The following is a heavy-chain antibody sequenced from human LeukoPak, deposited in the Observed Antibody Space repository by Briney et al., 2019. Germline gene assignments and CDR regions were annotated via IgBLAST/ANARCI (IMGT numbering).Heavy chain of an antibody. J-gene: IGHJ5*02. CDR3: ARGEIRKNWFDP. V-gene: IGHV4-59*10. CDR1: GGSFSGYY. CDR2: IYTSGST. Sequence: SETLSLTCAVYGGSFSGYYWSWIRQPAGKGLEWIGRIYTSGSTNYNPSLKSRVTMSVDTSKNQFSLKLSSVTVADTAVYYCARGEIRKNWFDPWGQGTLVTVSS. D-gene: IGHD1-26*01.